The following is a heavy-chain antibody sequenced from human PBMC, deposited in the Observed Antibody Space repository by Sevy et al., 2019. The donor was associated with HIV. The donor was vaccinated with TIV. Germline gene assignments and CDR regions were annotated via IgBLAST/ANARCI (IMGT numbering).Heavy chain of an antibody. J-gene: IGHJ3*02. V-gene: IGHV4-4*07. CDR1: GGSISSYY. CDR2: IYTSGST. CDR3: ARGGGYFDDGFDI. Sequence: SETLSLTCTVSGGSISSYYCTWIRQPAGKGLEWIGRIYTSGSTNYNPSLKSRVTMSVDTSKNGFSLRLSSMTAADTAVYYCARGGGYFDDGFDIWGQGTMVTVSS. D-gene: IGHD3-10*01.